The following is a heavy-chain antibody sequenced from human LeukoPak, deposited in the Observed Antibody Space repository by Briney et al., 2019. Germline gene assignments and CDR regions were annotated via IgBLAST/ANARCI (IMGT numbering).Heavy chain of an antibody. D-gene: IGHD5-18*01. CDR3: VKGAGGAMDPFDS. V-gene: IGHV3-23*01. CDR1: GFTFSSYA. J-gene: IGHJ4*02. CDR2: ISGSGGST. Sequence: GGSLRLSCAASGFTFSSYAMSWVRQAPGKGLEWVSAISGSGGSTYYADSVKGRFSISRDNSKNTMYLEMSSLRVEDTAVYYCVKGAGGAMDPFDSWGQGTLIAVSS.